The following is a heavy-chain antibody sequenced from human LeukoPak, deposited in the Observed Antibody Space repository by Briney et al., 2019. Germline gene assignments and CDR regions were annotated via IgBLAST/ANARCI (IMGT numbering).Heavy chain of an antibody. CDR1: GGSFSGYY. J-gene: IGHJ4*02. CDR3: ARVKRRMGSSSGDYSDY. CDR2: VNHSGST. V-gene: IGHV4-34*01. Sequence: PSETLSLTCAVYGGSFSGYYWSWIRQPPGKGLEWIGEVNHSGSTNYNPSLKSRVTISVDTSKNQFSLKLTSVTATDTALYYCARVKRRMGSSSGDYSDYWGQGALVTVSS. D-gene: IGHD6-6*01.